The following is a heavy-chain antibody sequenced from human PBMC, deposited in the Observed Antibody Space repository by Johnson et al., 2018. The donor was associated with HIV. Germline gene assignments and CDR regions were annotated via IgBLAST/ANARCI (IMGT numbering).Heavy chain of an antibody. CDR2: IRYDGSNK. D-gene: IGHD3-3*01. V-gene: IGHV3-30*02. CDR1: GFTFSSHG. J-gene: IGHJ3*02. CDR3: AREFTLDWLNPTI. Sequence: QEQLVESGGGVVQPGGSLRLSCAASGFTFSSHGMHWVRQAPGKGLDWVSFIRYDGSNKYYADSVKGRFTISRDNSKNTLYLQMNSLRPEDTAVYYCAREFTLDWLNPTIWGQGTLVTVSS.